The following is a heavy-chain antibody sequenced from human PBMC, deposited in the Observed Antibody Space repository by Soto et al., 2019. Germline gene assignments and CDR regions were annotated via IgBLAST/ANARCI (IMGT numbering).Heavy chain of an antibody. Sequence: SETLSLTCAVYGGSFSGYYWSWIRQPPGKGLEWIGEINHSGSTNYNPSLKSRVTISVDTSKNQFSLKLSSVTAADTAVYYCARNYQGIAAAGGIDYWGQGTLVTVYS. CDR1: GGSFSGYY. J-gene: IGHJ4*02. V-gene: IGHV4-34*01. D-gene: IGHD6-13*01. CDR3: ARNYQGIAAAGGIDY. CDR2: INHSGST.